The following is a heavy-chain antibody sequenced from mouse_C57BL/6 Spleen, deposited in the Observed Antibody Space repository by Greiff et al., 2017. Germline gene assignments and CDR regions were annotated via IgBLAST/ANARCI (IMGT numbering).Heavy chain of an antibody. Sequence: QVQLQQSGAELVRPGTSVKVSCKASGYAFTNYLIEWVKQRPGQGLEWIGVINPGSGGTNYNEKFKGKATLTADKSSNTAYMQLSSLTSEDSAVYCWARESDGSPYWYFDVWGTGTTVTVSS. V-gene: IGHV1-54*01. D-gene: IGHD1-1*01. J-gene: IGHJ1*03. CDR2: INPGSGGT. CDR1: GYAFTNYL. CDR3: ARESDGSPYWYFDV.